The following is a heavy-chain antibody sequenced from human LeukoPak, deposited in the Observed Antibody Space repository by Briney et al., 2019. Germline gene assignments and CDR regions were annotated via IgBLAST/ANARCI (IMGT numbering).Heavy chain of an antibody. CDR2: ISYDGSNK. J-gene: IGHJ4*02. V-gene: IGHV3-30*18. Sequence: GRSLRLSCAASGFTFSSYGMHWVRQAPGKGLEWVAVISYDGSNKYYADSVKGRFTISRDNSKNTLYLQMNSLRAEDTAVYYCAKVVGVTQRGYFDYWGQGTLVTVSS. CDR3: AKVVGVTQRGYFDY. D-gene: IGHD1-26*01. CDR1: GFTFSSYG.